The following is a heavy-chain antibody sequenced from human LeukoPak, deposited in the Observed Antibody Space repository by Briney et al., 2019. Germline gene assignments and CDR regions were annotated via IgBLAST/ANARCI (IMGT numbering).Heavy chain of an antibody. CDR3: ARDIVGYSYGVDF. CDR1: GFTFSTYT. Sequence: GGSLRLSCAVSGFTFSTYTMNWVRQPPGKGLEWVSSISSDSTYIHYADSLTGRFTISRDNAKNSLFLHMNSLRAEDTAMYFCARDIVGYSYGVDFWGLGTLVTVSS. V-gene: IGHV3-21*01. J-gene: IGHJ4*02. CDR2: ISSDSTYI. D-gene: IGHD5-18*01.